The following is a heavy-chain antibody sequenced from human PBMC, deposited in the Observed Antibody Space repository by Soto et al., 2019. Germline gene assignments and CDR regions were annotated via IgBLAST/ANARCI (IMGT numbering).Heavy chain of an antibody. CDR3: ARVYFSGGSCYHLDY. J-gene: IGHJ4*02. CDR2: INSDGSST. Sequence: EVQLVESGGGLVQPGGSLRLSCAASGFTFSSYWMHWVRQAPGKGLVWVSRINSDGSSTSYADSVKGRFTISRDNAKNTLDREMNSLRAEDTAVYYCARVYFSGGSCYHLDYCGQGTLVTVFS. D-gene: IGHD2-15*01. CDR1: GFTFSSYW. V-gene: IGHV3-74*01.